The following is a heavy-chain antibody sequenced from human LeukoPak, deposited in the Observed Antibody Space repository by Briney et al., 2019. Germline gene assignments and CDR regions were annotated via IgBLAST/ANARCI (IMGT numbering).Heavy chain of an antibody. Sequence: GESLKISCKGSGYSFTSYWIGWVRQMPGKGLEWMGIIYPGDSDTRYSPSFQGQVTISADKSISTAYLQWSSLKASDTAMYYCARSPTTVTNDYYGMDVWGQGTTVTVSS. J-gene: IGHJ6*02. CDR2: IYPGDSDT. V-gene: IGHV5-51*01. D-gene: IGHD4-17*01. CDR3: ARSPTTVTNDYYGMDV. CDR1: GYSFTSYW.